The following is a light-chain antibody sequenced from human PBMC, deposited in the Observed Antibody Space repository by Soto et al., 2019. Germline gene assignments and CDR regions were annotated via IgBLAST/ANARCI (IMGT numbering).Light chain of an antibody. Sequence: IVLTQSPGTLSLSPGERATLSCRASQTFTTSSLAWYQQKPGQAPRLLISGASNRATGIPDRFSGSGSGTDFTLTISRLEPEDFAVYYCQQYDRSPRTFGQGTKVDI. J-gene: IGKJ1*01. CDR2: GAS. V-gene: IGKV3-20*01. CDR3: QQYDRSPRT. CDR1: QTFTTSS.